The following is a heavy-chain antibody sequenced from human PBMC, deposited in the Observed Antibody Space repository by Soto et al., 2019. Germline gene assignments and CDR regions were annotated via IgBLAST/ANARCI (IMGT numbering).Heavy chain of an antibody. CDR1: GFTFSSYV. D-gene: IGHD3-9*01. V-gene: IGHV3-23*01. CDR2: ISATGDTT. CDR3: VQDPGLD. Sequence: GGSLRLSCAASGFTFSSYVMNWVRQAPGKGREWVSAISATGDTTYYADSVKGRFTISRDNSKNTLYLQMSSLRAEDTAVYYCVQDPGLDWGQGTLVTVSS. J-gene: IGHJ4*02.